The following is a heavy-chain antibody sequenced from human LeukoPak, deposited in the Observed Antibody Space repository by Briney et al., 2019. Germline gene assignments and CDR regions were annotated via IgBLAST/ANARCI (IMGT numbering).Heavy chain of an antibody. CDR2: IKQDGSKK. J-gene: IGHJ4*02. D-gene: IGHD5-24*01. CDR3: TRVGYIDEGINY. Sequence: GGSLRLSCVASGFPFSSYWMTWVRQAPGKGLEWVANIKQDGSKKSYVDSVKGRFTISRDNAKNSLYLQMNSLRAEDTAIYYCTRVGYIDEGINYWGQGTLVTVSS. V-gene: IGHV3-7*04. CDR1: GFPFSSYW.